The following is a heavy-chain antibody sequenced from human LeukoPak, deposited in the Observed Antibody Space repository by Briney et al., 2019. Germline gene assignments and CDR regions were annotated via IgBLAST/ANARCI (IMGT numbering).Heavy chain of an antibody. V-gene: IGHV4-34*01. CDR3: TMTPDGDY. CDR1: GTSFSGFY. CDR2: ITHSGST. Sequence: SETLSLTCAVDGTSFSGFYWSWIRQPPGKGLEWIGEITHSGSTTYNPSLKSRVTISIDASKKQFSLKLTSVTAADTAVYYCTMTPDGDYWGQGTLVTVA. J-gene: IGHJ4*02. D-gene: IGHD5-24*01.